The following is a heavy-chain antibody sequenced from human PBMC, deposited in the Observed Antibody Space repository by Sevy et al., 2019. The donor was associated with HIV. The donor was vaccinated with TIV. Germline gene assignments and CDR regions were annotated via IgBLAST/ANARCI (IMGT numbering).Heavy chain of an antibody. Sequence: SETLSLTCTASGGSVSSGSYYWSWIRQPPGKGLEWIGYIYYSGSTNYNPSLKSRVTISVDTSKNQFSLKLSSVTAADTAVYYCAKVGATRGGDAFDIWGQGTMVTVSS. CDR1: GGSVSSGSYY. J-gene: IGHJ3*02. V-gene: IGHV4-61*01. CDR3: AKVGATRGGDAFDI. CDR2: IYYSGST. D-gene: IGHD1-26*01.